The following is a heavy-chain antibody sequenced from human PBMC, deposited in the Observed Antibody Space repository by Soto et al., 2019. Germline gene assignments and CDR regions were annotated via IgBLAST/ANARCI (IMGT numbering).Heavy chain of an antibody. Sequence: QVQLQESGPGLVKPSETLSLTCTVSGGSINSYCWSWIRQPPGKGPEWVAYIFDSGNANYNPSLRSRVTLSVDTSTNQFALEPTSVPAADPAVYYCARHRRTTVAKFYFDNWGQGALVTVSS. CDR2: IFDSGNA. CDR3: ARHRRTTVAKFYFDN. V-gene: IGHV4-59*08. J-gene: IGHJ4*02. CDR1: GGSINSYC. D-gene: IGHD4-4*01.